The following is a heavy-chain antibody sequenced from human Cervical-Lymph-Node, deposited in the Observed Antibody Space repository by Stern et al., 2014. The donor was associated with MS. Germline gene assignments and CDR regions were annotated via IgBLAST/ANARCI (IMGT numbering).Heavy chain of an antibody. CDR3: AAEPPVAGGGGWFDP. Sequence: QMQLVQSGAEVKKPGASVKLSCTASGYTFTQYSIHWVRQAPGQGLECVGVIHHGDGGATYAETAQGRATLTTETSTSTAYLELTSLRSDDTATYYCAAEPPVAGGGGWFDPWGQGTLVTVSS. CDR2: IHHGDGGA. J-gene: IGHJ5*02. CDR1: GYTFTQYS. D-gene: IGHD6-19*01. V-gene: IGHV1-46*04.